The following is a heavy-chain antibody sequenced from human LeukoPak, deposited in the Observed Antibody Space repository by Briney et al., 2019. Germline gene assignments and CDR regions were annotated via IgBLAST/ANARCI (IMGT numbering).Heavy chain of an antibody. Sequence: ASVKVSCKASGYTFTGYYMHWVRQAPGQGLEWMGWMNPNSGNTGYAQKFQGRVTMTRNTSISTAYMELSSLRSEDTAVYYCARAVPAAIFYYYYYMEVWGTGTTGTVSS. CDR3: ARAVPAAIFYYYYYMEV. CDR1: GYTFTGYY. V-gene: IGHV1-8*02. CDR2: MNPNSGNT. D-gene: IGHD2-2*01. J-gene: IGHJ6*03.